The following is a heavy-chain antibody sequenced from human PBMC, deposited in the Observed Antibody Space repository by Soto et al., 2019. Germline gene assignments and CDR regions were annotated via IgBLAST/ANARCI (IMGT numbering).Heavy chain of an antibody. J-gene: IGHJ5*02. CDR3: ATVDDFWSGYLDRGFDP. CDR1: GYTLTELS. CDR2: FDPEDGET. Sequence: ASVKVSCKVSGYTLTELSMHWVRQAPGKGLEWMGGFDPEDGETIYAQKFQGRVTMTEDTSTDTAYMELSSLRSEDTAVYYCATVDDFWSGYLDRGFDPWGQGTLVTVSS. D-gene: IGHD3-3*01. V-gene: IGHV1-24*01.